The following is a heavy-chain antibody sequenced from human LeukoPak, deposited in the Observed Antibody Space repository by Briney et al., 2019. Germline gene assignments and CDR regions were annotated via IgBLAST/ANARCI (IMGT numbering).Heavy chain of an antibody. CDR1: GFTFSDYY. D-gene: IGHD6-6*01. Sequence: GGSLRLSCAASGFTFSDYYMSWIRQAPGKGLEWVSYISSSGSTIHYADSVKGRFTISRDNAKNSLYLQMNSLRAEDTAVYYCAKEYSSSSFYYYYYMDVWGKGTTVTVSS. J-gene: IGHJ6*03. CDR2: ISSSGSTI. CDR3: AKEYSSSSFYYYYYMDV. V-gene: IGHV3-11*04.